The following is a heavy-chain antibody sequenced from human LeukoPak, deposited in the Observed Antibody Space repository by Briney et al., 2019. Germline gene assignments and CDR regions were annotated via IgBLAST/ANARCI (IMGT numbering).Heavy chain of an antibody. CDR3: ARHFSGAAAPLPFDY. D-gene: IGHD6-13*01. CDR2: IFYTGST. Sequence: SETLSLTCTVSGGSMSSYYWSWIRQPPGKGLEWIAYIFYTGSTNFNPSLKSRVTISADTSKNQFSLNLTSVTAADTAVYYCARHFSGAAAPLPFDYWGQGTLVTVSS. V-gene: IGHV4-59*08. J-gene: IGHJ4*02. CDR1: GGSMSSYY.